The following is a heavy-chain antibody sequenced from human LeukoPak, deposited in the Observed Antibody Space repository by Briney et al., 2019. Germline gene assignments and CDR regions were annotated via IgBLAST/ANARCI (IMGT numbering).Heavy chain of an antibody. CDR3: AKYDYGGNPNEYYFDY. CDR2: ISDNGDST. J-gene: IGHJ4*02. D-gene: IGHD4-23*01. Sequence: PGGSLRLSCAASAFTFSSYAMSWVRQAPGKGLEWVSTISDNGDSTYYADSVKGRFAISRDNSKNTLYLQMNSLRAEDTAVYYCAKYDYGGNPNEYYFDYWGQGTLVIVSS. CDR1: AFTFSSYA. V-gene: IGHV3-23*01.